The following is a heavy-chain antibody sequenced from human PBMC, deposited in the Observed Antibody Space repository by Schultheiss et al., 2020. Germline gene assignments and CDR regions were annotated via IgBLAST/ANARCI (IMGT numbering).Heavy chain of an antibody. J-gene: IGHJ6*02. CDR1: GDSISSYY. V-gene: IGHV4-59*01. CDR2: IYYSGST. Sequence: GSLRLSCTVSGDSISSYYWSWIRQPPGKGLEWIGYIYYSGSTNYNPSLKSRVTISVDTSKSQFSLKLSSVTAADTAVYYCARGENKRYYYYGMDVWGQGTTVTVSS. CDR3: ARGENKRYYYYGMDV.